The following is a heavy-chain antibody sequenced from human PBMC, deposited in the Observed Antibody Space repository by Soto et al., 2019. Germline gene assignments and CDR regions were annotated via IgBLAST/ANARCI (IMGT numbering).Heavy chain of an antibody. CDR2: INPNSGGT. Sequence: ASGKVSCKASGYTFTGYYRHGVRQAPGQGLEWMGWINPNSGGTNYAQKFQGRVTMTRDTSISTAYMELSRLRSDDTSVYYCARVARYCSGGSCYLWFDPSGQGTLVAVSS. CDR1: GYTFTGYY. D-gene: IGHD2-15*01. J-gene: IGHJ5*02. CDR3: ARVARYCSGGSCYLWFDP. V-gene: IGHV1-2*02.